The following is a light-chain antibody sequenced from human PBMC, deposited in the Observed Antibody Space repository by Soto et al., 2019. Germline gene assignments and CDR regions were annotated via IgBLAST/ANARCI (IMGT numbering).Light chain of an antibody. Sequence: QSVLTQPASVSGSPVHSITISCTGTSSDVGGYNYVSWYQQHPGKAPKLMIYDVSNRPSGVSNRFSGSKSGNTASLTISGLQAEDEADYYCSSYTSSSTTVFGGGTKVTVL. J-gene: IGLJ2*01. CDR3: SSYTSSSTTV. V-gene: IGLV2-14*01. CDR2: DVS. CDR1: SSDVGGYNY.